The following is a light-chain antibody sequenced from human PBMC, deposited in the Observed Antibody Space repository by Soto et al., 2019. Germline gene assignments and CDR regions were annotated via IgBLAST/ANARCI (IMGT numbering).Light chain of an antibody. CDR3: SSYTSSNASYV. Sequence: QAVLTQPVSVSGSPGQSIAISCTGANSDLGDYDYVSWYQQRPGEAPKLMIYDVSNRPSGVSDRFSGSKSGNTASLTISGLQAEDEADYYCSSYTSSNASYVFGAGTKVTVL. CDR1: NSDLGDYDY. CDR2: DVS. V-gene: IGLV2-14*01. J-gene: IGLJ1*01.